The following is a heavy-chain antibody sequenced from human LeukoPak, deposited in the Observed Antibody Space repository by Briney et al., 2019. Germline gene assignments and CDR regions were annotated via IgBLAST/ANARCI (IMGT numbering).Heavy chain of an antibody. D-gene: IGHD6-19*01. CDR3: AREFSGYSSGWYGDYYYYYMDV. Sequence: PGGSLRLSCADSGLTFSSYSMNWVRQAPGKGLEWVSSISSSSSYIYYADSVKGRFTISRDNAKNSLYLQMNSLRAEDTAVYYCAREFSGYSSGWYGDYYYYYMDVWGKGTTVTISS. CDR2: ISSSSSYI. J-gene: IGHJ6*03. CDR1: GLTFSSYS. V-gene: IGHV3-21*01.